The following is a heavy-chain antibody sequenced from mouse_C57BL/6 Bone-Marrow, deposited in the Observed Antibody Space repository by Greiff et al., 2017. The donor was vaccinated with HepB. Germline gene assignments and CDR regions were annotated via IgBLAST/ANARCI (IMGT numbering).Heavy chain of an antibody. CDR2: INPNNGGT. CDR3: AVQFLITTVVAPDYFDY. CDR1: GYTFTDYY. J-gene: IGHJ2*01. Sequence: EVKLQQSGPELVKPGASVKISCKASGYTFTDYYMNWVKQSHGKSLEWIGDINPNNGGTSYNQKFKGKATLTVDKSSSTAYMELRSLTSEDSAVYYCAVQFLITTVVAPDYFDYWGQGTTLTVSS. D-gene: IGHD1-1*01. V-gene: IGHV1-26*01.